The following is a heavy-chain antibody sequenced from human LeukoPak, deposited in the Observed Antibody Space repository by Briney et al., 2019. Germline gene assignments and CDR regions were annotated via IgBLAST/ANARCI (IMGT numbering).Heavy chain of an antibody. J-gene: IGHJ3*02. D-gene: IGHD1-26*01. CDR3: ARGGSYLSAFDI. Sequence: PGGSLRLSCAASGFTVSSNCMSWVRQAPGKGLEWVSIIYSGGSTFYADSVKGRFTISGDNSKNTLYLQMNSLRAEDTAVYYCARGGSYLSAFDIWGQGTMVTVSS. CDR2: IYSGGST. CDR1: GFTVSSNC. V-gene: IGHV3-53*01.